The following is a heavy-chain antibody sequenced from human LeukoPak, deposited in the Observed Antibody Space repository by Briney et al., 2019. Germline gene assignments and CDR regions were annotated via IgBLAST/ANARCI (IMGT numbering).Heavy chain of an antibody. CDR1: GGSISSGGYS. CDR3: ARVDYYDSSGYYPLFDY. V-gene: IGHV4-30-2*01. D-gene: IGHD3-22*01. Sequence: SETLSVTCAVSGGSISSGGYSWSWIRQPPGKGLEWIGYIYHSGSTYYNPSLKSRVTISVDRSKNQFSLKLSSVTAADTAVYYCARVDYYDSSGYYPLFDYWGQGTLVTVSS. CDR2: IYHSGST. J-gene: IGHJ4*02.